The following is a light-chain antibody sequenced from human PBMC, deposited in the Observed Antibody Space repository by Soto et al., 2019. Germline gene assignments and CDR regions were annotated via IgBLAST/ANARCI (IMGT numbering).Light chain of an antibody. J-gene: IGKJ4*01. CDR3: QQRSSWPLT. CDR1: QSVSSY. CDR2: DAS. Sequence: EIVLTQSPATLSLSPGEGASLSCRASQSVSSYLAWYQQKPGQAPRLLIYDASNRATGIPARFSGSGSGTDFTLTISSLEPEDFAVYYCQQRSSWPLTFGGGTKVVIK. V-gene: IGKV3-11*01.